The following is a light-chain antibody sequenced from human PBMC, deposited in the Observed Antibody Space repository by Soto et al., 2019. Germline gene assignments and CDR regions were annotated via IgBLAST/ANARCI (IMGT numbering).Light chain of an antibody. CDR2: ATS. CDR1: QSVTGA. Sequence: EILMTQSPATLSVSPGERATLSCRASQSVTGALAWYQQKPGQPPRLLIYATSTRATGIPDRFSGSGSGTEFTLTISSLQSEDFAVYYCQQYSNWPPLYTFGRGTKLEIK. V-gene: IGKV3-15*01. CDR3: QQYSNWPPLYT. J-gene: IGKJ2*01.